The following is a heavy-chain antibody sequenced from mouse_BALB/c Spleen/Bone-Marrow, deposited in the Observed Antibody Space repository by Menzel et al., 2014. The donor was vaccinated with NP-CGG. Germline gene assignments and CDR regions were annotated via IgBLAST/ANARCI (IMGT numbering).Heavy chain of an antibody. CDR1: GFSLTNYG. CDR2: IWSDGST. Sequence: VKLMESGPGLVAPSQSLSITCTISGFSLTNYGVHWVRQPPGKGLEWLVVIWSDGSTTYNSALKSRLSISKDNSKSQVFLRMNSLQTDDTAMYYCARHRYYAMDYWGQGTSVTVSS. J-gene: IGHJ4*01. CDR3: ARHRYYAMDY. V-gene: IGHV2-6-1*01.